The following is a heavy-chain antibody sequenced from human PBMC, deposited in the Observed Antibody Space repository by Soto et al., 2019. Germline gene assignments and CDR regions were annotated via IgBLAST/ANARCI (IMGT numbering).Heavy chain of an antibody. CDR1: GFSLSNANVG. D-gene: IGHD3-10*01. CDR3: ARIYRPELGVYYFDF. J-gene: IGHJ4*02. Sequence: QVTLKESGPVLVKPTDTLTLTCTVSGFSLSNANVGVTWIRQPPGKALEWLAHIFSDDEKSSNPSLKRKVTISKDTSESQVVLTMTNMDPVDTATYYCARIYRPELGVYYFDFWGQGALVTVSS. CDR2: IFSDDEK. V-gene: IGHV2-26*01.